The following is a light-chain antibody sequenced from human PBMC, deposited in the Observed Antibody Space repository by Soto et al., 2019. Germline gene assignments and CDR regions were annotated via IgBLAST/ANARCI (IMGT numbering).Light chain of an antibody. Sequence: EIVMTQSPATLSVSPGERATLSCRASQSVYNNLAWYQQKPGQAPRLLIYGASTRATGIPARFSGSGSGTEFTLTISSLQSEDFAVYYCQQYGSSPSWPFGQGTKADIK. CDR1: QSVYNN. V-gene: IGKV3-15*01. CDR3: QQYGSSPSWP. CDR2: GAS. J-gene: IGKJ1*01.